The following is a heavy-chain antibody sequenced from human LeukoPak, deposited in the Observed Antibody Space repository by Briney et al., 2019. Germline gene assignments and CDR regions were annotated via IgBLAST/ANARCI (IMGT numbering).Heavy chain of an antibody. V-gene: IGHV3-30*18. Sequence: GGSLRLSCAASGFTFSSYGMHWVRQAPGKGLEWVAVISYDGSNKYYADSVKGRFTISRDNSKNTLYLQMNSLRAEDTAVYYCAKDYSSGWHNYYYYGMDVWGQGTTVTVTS. CDR1: GFTFSSYG. J-gene: IGHJ6*02. CDR3: AKDYSSGWHNYYYYGMDV. CDR2: ISYDGSNK. D-gene: IGHD6-19*01.